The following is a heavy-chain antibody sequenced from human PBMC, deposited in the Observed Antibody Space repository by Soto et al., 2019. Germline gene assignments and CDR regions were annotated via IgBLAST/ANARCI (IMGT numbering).Heavy chain of an antibody. CDR3: ARDRITMIDY. CDR1: AGYISIYY. D-gene: IGHD3-22*01. J-gene: IGHJ4*02. V-gene: IGHV4-59*01. Sequence: SEPQSLRCTVSAGYISIYYWSWIRQPPGKGLEWIGYIYYSGSTNYNPSLKSRVTISVDTSKNQFSLKLSSVTAADTAVYYCARDRITMIDYWGQGTLVTVSS. CDR2: IYYSGST.